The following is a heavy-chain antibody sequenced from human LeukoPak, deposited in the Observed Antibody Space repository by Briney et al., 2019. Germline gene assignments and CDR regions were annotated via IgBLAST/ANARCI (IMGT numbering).Heavy chain of an antibody. V-gene: IGHV3-7*01. Sequence: PGGSLRLSCAASGFTFSSYWMSWVRQAPGKGLEWVANIKQDGSEKYYVDSVKGRFTISRDNAKNSLYLQMNSLRAEDTAAYYCARDPESIVGATTVDVWGQGTTVTVSS. CDR2: IKQDGSEK. J-gene: IGHJ6*02. CDR1: GFTFSSYW. CDR3: ARDPESIVGATTVDV. D-gene: IGHD1-26*01.